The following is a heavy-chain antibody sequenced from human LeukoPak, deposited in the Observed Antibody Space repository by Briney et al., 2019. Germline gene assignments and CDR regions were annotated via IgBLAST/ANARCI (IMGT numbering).Heavy chain of an antibody. CDR1: GLTFSSYW. CDR3: ATDGSPFES. V-gene: IGHV3-7*01. J-gene: IGHJ4*02. D-gene: IGHD5-12*01. CDR2: IKQDGSEK. Sequence: GGSLRLSCAASGLTFSSYWMSWVRQAPGKGLEWVANIKQDGSEKYYVDSVKGRFTISRDNAKKSLYLQMNSLRVEDTAVYYCATDGSPFESWGQGTLVTVSS.